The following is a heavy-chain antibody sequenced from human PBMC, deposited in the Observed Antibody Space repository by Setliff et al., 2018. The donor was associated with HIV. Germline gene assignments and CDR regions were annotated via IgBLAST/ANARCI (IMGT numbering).Heavy chain of an antibody. D-gene: IGHD2-2*01. V-gene: IGHV1-2*02. CDR3: ARQSTTSRDFDS. Sequence: ASVKVSCKASGYTFTNYYIHWVRQAPGHGLEWMGWIDPNSTDTNYALKFQGRVTFTTDTSVSTSYMELERLTAADTAVYYCARQSTTSRDFDSWGQGTLVTVSS. J-gene: IGHJ4*02. CDR1: GYTFTNYY. CDR2: IDPNSTDT.